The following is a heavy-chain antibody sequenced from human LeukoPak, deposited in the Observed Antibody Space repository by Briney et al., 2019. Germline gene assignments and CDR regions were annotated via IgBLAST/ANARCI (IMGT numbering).Heavy chain of an antibody. J-gene: IGHJ4*02. V-gene: IGHV3-33*01. CDR2: IWYDGSNK. Sequence: GGSLRLSCAASGFTFSSSGMHWVRQAPGKGLEWVAVIWYDGSNKYYADSVKGRFTISRDNSKNTLYLQMNSLRAEDTAVYYCARDGDYSSSWIDYWGQGTLVTVSS. D-gene: IGHD6-6*01. CDR1: GFTFSSSG. CDR3: ARDGDYSSSWIDY.